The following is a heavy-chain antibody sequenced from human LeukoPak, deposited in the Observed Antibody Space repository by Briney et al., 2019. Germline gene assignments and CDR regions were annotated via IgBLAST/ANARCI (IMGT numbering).Heavy chain of an antibody. J-gene: IGHJ4*02. CDR2: FDPEDGET. V-gene: IGHV1-24*01. Sequence: GASVKVSCKTSGYTFTSYSISWVRQAPGKGLEWMGGFDPEDGETIYAQKFQGRVTMTEDTSTDTACMELSSLRSEDTAVYYCAARLVDYFDYWGQGTLVTVSS. CDR1: GYTFTSYS. CDR3: AARLVDYFDY.